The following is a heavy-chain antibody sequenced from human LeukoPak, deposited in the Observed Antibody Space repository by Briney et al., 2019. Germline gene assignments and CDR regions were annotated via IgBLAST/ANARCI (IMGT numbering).Heavy chain of an antibody. J-gene: IGHJ4*02. CDR3: ATQYYYDSSGYYFYFDY. V-gene: IGHV1-2*02. D-gene: IGHD3-22*01. CDR2: INPNSGGT. Sequence: ASVKVSCKASGYTFTGYYMHWVRQAPGQGLEWVGWINPNSGGTNYAQKFQGGVTMTRDTSISTAYMELSRLRSDDTAVYYCATQYYYDSSGYYFYFDYWGQGTLVTVSS. CDR1: GYTFTGYY.